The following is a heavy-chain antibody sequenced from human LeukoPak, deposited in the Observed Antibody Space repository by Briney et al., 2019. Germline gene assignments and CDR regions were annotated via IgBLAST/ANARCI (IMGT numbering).Heavy chain of an antibody. J-gene: IGHJ5*02. CDR1: GGSIRGYY. Sequence: SETLSLTCAVYGGSIRGYYWSWIRQPPGKGLEWIGEINHSGSTYYNPSLKSRVTISVDTSKNQFSLKLSSVTAADTAVYYCARCHYDSSGYYNWFDPWGQGTLVSVSS. CDR2: INHSGST. V-gene: IGHV4-34*01. D-gene: IGHD3-22*01. CDR3: ARCHYDSSGYYNWFDP.